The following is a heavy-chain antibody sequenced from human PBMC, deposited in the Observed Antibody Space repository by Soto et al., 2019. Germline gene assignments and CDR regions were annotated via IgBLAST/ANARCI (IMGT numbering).Heavy chain of an antibody. CDR3: AREKPNEYFFDY. J-gene: IGHJ4*02. Sequence: PSETLSLTCIVSGGSVGSGAYYWSWIRQPPGKGLEWIGYAYYSGSTNYNPSLKSRVTISVDMSKNQFSLKLSSVTAADTAVYYCAREKPNEYFFDYWGQGSLVTVSS. D-gene: IGHD1-1*01. CDR1: GGSVGSGAYY. CDR2: AYYSGST. V-gene: IGHV4-61*08.